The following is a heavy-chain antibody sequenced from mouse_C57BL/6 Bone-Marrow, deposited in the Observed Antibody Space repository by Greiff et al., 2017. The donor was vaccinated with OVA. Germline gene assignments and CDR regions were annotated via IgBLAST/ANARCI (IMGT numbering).Heavy chain of an antibody. V-gene: IGHV1-80*01. CDR1: GYAFSSYW. D-gene: IGHD2-4*01. CDR2: IYPGDGDT. CDR3: ASPYDYEAWFAY. J-gene: IGHJ3*01. Sequence: LEESGAELVKPGASVKISCKASGYAFSSYWMNWVKQRPGKGLEWIGQIYPGDGDTNYNGKFKGKATLTADKSSSTAYMQLSSLTSEDSAVYFCASPYDYEAWFAYWGQGTLVTVSA.